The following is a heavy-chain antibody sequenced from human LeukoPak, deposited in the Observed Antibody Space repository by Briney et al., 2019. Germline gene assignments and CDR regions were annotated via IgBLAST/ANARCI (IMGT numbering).Heavy chain of an antibody. Sequence: GASMKVSCKASGGTFSSYAISWVRQAPGQGLEWMGRIIPILGIANYAQKFQSRVTITADKSTSTAYMELSSLRSEDTAVYYCARDWYSGDSSGSFDYWGQGTLVTVSS. V-gene: IGHV1-69*04. D-gene: IGHD3-22*01. CDR1: GGTFSSYA. J-gene: IGHJ4*02. CDR3: ARDWYSGDSSGSFDY. CDR2: IIPILGIA.